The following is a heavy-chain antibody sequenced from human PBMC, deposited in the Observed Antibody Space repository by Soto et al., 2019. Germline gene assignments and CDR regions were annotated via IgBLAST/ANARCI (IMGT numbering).Heavy chain of an antibody. CDR1: GGSISSGGYY. CDR3: GRVCGGDCHHGMDV. Sequence: QVQLQESGPGLVKPSQTLSLTCTVSGGSISSGGYYWSWIRQHPGKGLEWIGYIYYSGSTYYNPSLKSRVTISVDTSKTQFSLKLSSVTAADTAVYYCGRVCGGDCHHGMDVWGQGTTVTVSS. J-gene: IGHJ6*02. CDR2: IYYSGST. V-gene: IGHV4-31*03. D-gene: IGHD2-21*02.